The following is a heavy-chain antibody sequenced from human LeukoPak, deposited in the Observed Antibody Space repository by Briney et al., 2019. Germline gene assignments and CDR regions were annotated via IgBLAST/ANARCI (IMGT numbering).Heavy chain of an antibody. CDR2: INPSGGST. Sequence: ASVKVSCRASGYTFTSYYMHWVRQAPGQGLEWMGIINPSGGSTSYAQKFQGRVTMTRDTSTSTVYMELSSLRSEDTAVYYCAREFTYDSSGYYHDYWGQGTLVTVSS. J-gene: IGHJ4*02. CDR3: AREFTYDSSGYYHDY. V-gene: IGHV1-46*01. D-gene: IGHD3-22*01. CDR1: GYTFTSYY.